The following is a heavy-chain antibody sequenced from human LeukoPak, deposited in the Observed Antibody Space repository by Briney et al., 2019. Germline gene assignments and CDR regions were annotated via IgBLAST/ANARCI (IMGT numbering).Heavy chain of an antibody. CDR3: AKDTRGYSGSYSGFDY. V-gene: IGHV3-64*03. D-gene: IGHD1-26*01. J-gene: IGHJ4*02. Sequence: GGSLRLSCSASGFIISDYAMHWVRQAPGKGLEYVSAISANGGSTYYADSVKGRFTISRDNSKNTLYVQMSSLRAEDTAVYYCAKDTRGYSGSYSGFDYWGQGTLVTVSS. CDR1: GFIISDYA. CDR2: ISANGGST.